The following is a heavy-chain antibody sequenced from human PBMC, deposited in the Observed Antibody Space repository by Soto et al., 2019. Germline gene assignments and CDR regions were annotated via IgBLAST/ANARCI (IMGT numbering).Heavy chain of an antibody. V-gene: IGHV1-58*01. Sequence: VASVKVSCKASGPTFPATTVHWLRQTRGQHLEWMGWIIVGGGDTNYAHKFQHRVTFTRDMSTRTVFMKLSGLRSEDPAVYFCAAITSGYYRSFDFWG. CDR1: GPTFPATT. CDR3: AAITSGYYRSFDF. CDR2: IIVGGGDT. D-gene: IGHD3-3*01. J-gene: IGHJ4*01.